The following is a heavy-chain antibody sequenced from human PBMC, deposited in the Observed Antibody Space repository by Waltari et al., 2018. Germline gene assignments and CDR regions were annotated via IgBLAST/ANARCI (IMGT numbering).Heavy chain of an antibody. CDR2: INPNMGGT. CDR3: ARDYSSSFDP. Sequence: QVQLVQSGAEVKKPGASVKVSCKASGYTFTGYYMHWVRQAPGQGLGWMGWINPNMGGTNYAQNVQGRVTMTRDTSISTAYMELSRLRSDDTAVYYCARDYSSSFDPWGQGTLVTVSS. D-gene: IGHD6-6*01. V-gene: IGHV1-2*02. J-gene: IGHJ5*02. CDR1: GYTFTGYY.